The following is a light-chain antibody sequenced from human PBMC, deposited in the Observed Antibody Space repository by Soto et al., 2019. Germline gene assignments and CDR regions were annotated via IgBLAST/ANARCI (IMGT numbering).Light chain of an antibody. CDR2: AAS. CDR3: QKYNSASHT. Sequence: DIQMTQSPSSLSASVGDRVTITFRASQGISNYLDWYQQKPGNVPKPLIYAASTLQSGVPSRFSGSGSGTDFTLTISSLQPEDVATYYFQKYNSASHTFGPGTKVDIK. J-gene: IGKJ3*01. V-gene: IGKV1-27*01. CDR1: QGISNY.